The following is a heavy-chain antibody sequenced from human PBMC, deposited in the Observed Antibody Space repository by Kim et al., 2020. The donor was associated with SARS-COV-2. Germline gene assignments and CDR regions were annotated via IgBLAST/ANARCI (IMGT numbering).Heavy chain of an antibody. V-gene: IGHV1-24*01. CDR2: FDPEDGET. Sequence: ASVKVSCKVSGYTLTELSMHWVRQAPGKGLEWMGGFDPEDGETIYAQKFQGRVTMTEDTSTDTAYMELSSLRSEDTAVYYCATARSSVGAVAGTYYFDYWGQGTLVTVSS. CDR3: ATARSSVGAVAGTYYFDY. CDR1: GYTLTELS. D-gene: IGHD6-19*01. J-gene: IGHJ4*02.